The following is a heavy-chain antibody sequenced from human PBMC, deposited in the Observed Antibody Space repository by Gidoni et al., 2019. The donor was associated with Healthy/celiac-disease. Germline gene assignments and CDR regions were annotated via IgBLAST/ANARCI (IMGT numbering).Heavy chain of an antibody. CDR2: IYYSGST. D-gene: IGHD4-17*01. J-gene: IGHJ6*02. Sequence: QLQLQESGPGLVKPSETLSLTCTVSGGSISSSSYYWGWIRQPPGKGLEWIGSIYYSGSTYYNPSLKSRVTISVDTSKNQFSLKLSSVTAADTAVYYCDYGDHLWGMDVWGQGTTVTVSS. CDR3: DYGDHLWGMDV. V-gene: IGHV4-39*01. CDR1: GGSISSSSYY.